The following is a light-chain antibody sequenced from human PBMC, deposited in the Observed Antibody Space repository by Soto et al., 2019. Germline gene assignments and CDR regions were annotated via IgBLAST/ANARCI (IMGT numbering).Light chain of an antibody. Sequence: EIVLTQSPGTLSLSPGERATLSCRASQSVSSNYLAWYQQKPGQAPRLLIYGASSRATGIPDRFSGSGSGTDFTLTISRLGPEDFVVYYCQQYGSSPPLTFGGGTKVDI. CDR1: QSVSSNY. V-gene: IGKV3-20*01. CDR2: GAS. CDR3: QQYGSSPPLT. J-gene: IGKJ4*01.